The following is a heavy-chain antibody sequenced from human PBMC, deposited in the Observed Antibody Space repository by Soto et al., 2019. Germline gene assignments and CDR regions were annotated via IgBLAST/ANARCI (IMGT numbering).Heavy chain of an antibody. CDR1: GGTFSSYA. D-gene: IGHD6-13*01. CDR3: ALQGAGYSSSWYGSWFDP. CDR2: IIPIFGTA. V-gene: IGHV1-69*01. J-gene: IGHJ5*02. Sequence: QVQLVQSGAEVKKPGSSVKVSCKASGGTFSSYAISWVRQAPGQGLECVGGIIPIFGTANYAQKFQGRVTITADEFTSTAYMELSSLRSEDTAVYYCALQGAGYSSSWYGSWFDPWGQGTLVTVSS.